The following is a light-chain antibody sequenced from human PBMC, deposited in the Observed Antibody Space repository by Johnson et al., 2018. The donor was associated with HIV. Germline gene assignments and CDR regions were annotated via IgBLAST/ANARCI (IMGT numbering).Light chain of an antibody. J-gene: IGLJ1*01. Sequence: QSVLTQPPSVSAAPGQKVTISCSGSSSNIVNNSVSLYQQLPGTAPKLLIYDTNRRPSGIPDRFSGSKSGTSVTLGITGLQTGDEADYYCGTWDNSLGAHYVFGIGTKVTVL. CDR3: GTWDNSLGAHYV. CDR1: SSNIVNNS. CDR2: DTN. V-gene: IGLV1-51*01.